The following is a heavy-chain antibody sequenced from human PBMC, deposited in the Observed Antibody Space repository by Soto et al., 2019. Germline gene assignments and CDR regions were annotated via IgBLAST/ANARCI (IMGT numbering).Heavy chain of an antibody. CDR1: GYTFTSYG. CDR3: ANNGIAAQGRYHYYYGMDV. D-gene: IGHD6-6*01. Sequence: ASVKVSCKASGYTFTSYGISWVRQAPGQGLEWMGWISAYNGNTNYAQKLQGRVTMTTDTSTSTAYMELRSLRSDDTAVYYCANNGIAAQGRYHYYYGMDVWGQGTTVTVSS. CDR2: ISAYNGNT. J-gene: IGHJ6*02. V-gene: IGHV1-18*01.